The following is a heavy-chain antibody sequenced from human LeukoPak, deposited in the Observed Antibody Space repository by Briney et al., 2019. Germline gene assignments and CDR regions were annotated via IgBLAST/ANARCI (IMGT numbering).Heavy chain of an antibody. Sequence: ASVKVSCKASGYTLTSYGISWVRQAPGRGLEWMGWISAYNGNTNYAQKLQGRVTMTTDTSTSTAYMELRSLRSDDTAVYYCARTVRRDGYNAYYFDYWGQGTLVTVSS. V-gene: IGHV1-18*01. CDR3: ARTVRRDGYNAYYFDY. CDR2: ISAYNGNT. D-gene: IGHD5-24*01. CDR1: GYTLTSYG. J-gene: IGHJ4*02.